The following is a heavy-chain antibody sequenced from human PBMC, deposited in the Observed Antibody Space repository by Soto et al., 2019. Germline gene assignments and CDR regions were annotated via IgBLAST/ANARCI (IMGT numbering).Heavy chain of an antibody. CDR3: ARGRGFVVVPAAKHYYMDV. D-gene: IGHD2-2*01. CDR2: INHSGST. J-gene: IGHJ6*03. Sequence: SETLSLTCAVYGGSFSGYYWSWIRQPPGKGLERIGEINHSGSTNYNPSLKSRVTISVDTSKNQFSLKLSSVTAADTAVYYCARGRGFVVVPAAKHYYMDVWGKGTTVTVS. V-gene: IGHV4-34*01. CDR1: GGSFSGYY.